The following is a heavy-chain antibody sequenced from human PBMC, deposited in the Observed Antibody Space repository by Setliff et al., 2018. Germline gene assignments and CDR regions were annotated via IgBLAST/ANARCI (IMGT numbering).Heavy chain of an antibody. V-gene: IGHV3-33*03. D-gene: IGHD2-15*01. CDR3: AKDQGTGYCSGGSCYLFEH. CDR2: IWFDGGNE. CDR1: GFTFRNYG. Sequence: GGSLSLSCAASGFTFRNYGMHWVRQAPGKGPEWVAVIWFDGGNEFYADSVRGRFTISRDNSKNMLYLQMDSLRVEDTAVYYCAKDQGTGYCSGGSCYLFEHWGQGVQVTVSS. J-gene: IGHJ4*02.